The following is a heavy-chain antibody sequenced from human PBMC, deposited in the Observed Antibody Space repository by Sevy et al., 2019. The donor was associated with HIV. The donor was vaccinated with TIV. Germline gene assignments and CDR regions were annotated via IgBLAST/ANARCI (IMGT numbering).Heavy chain of an antibody. D-gene: IGHD6-13*01. J-gene: IGHJ6*02. CDR1: GFTFDDYT. Sequence: GGSLRLSRAASGFTFDDYTMHWVRQAPGKGLEWVSLISWDGGSTYYADSVKGRFTISRDNSKNSLYLQMNSLRTEDTALYYCAKDIDAGYSSSWPSYYYYGMDVWGQGTTVTVSS. CDR2: ISWDGGST. CDR3: AKDIDAGYSSSWPSYYYYGMDV. V-gene: IGHV3-43*01.